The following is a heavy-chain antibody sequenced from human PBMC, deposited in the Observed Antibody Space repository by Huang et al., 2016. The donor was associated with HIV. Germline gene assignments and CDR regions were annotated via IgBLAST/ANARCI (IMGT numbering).Heavy chain of an antibody. J-gene: IGHJ4*02. V-gene: IGHV3-23*01. Sequence: EVQLLESGGGLAQPGGFLRLSCAASGITFSRSDMTWFRQAPGKGLEWVSTISAGGGGTFYPDSVKGRFTISRDNSKNTLYLQMNSLKAEDTAVYYCGVTTDYWGQGTLVSVSS. CDR2: ISAGGGGT. CDR1: GITFSRSD. CDR3: GVTTDY. D-gene: IGHD4-17*01.